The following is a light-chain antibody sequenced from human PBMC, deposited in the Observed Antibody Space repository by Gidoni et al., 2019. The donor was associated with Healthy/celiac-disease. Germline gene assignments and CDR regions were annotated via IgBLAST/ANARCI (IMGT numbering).Light chain of an antibody. V-gene: IGKV3-11*01. CDR2: DAS. CDR3: QQRSNWPPGGIT. CDR1: QSVSSY. J-gene: IGKJ5*01. Sequence: EIVLTQSPATLSLPPGERATLSCRASQSVSSYLAWYQQKPGQAPRLLIYDASNRATGIPARFSGSGSGTDFTLTISSLEPEDFAVYYCQQRSNWPPGGITFGQGTRLEIK.